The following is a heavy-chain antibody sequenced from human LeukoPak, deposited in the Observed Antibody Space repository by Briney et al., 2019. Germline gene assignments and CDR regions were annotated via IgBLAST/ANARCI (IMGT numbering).Heavy chain of an antibody. CDR1: GFTFSSYG. V-gene: IGHV3-30*02. CDR3: EGGSYKTPIDY. CDR2: IRYDGNNK. Sequence: PGGSLRLSCAASGFTFSSYGMHWVRQAPGKGLEWVAFIRYDGNNKDYADSVKGRFTISRDNSKNTLFLQMNSLRAEDTAVYYCEGGSYKTPIDYWGQGTLVTISS. D-gene: IGHD1-26*01. J-gene: IGHJ4*02.